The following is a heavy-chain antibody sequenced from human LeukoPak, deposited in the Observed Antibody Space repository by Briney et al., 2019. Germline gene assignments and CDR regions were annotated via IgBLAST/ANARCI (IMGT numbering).Heavy chain of an antibody. Sequence: ASVKVSCKASGYTFTGYYMHWVRQAPGQGLEWMGWINPNSGGTNYAQKSQGRVTMTRDTSISTAYMELSRLGSDDTAVYYCARAAAADHFDYWGQGTLVTVSS. CDR1: GYTFTGYY. CDR2: INPNSGGT. CDR3: ARAAAADHFDY. D-gene: IGHD6-13*01. J-gene: IGHJ4*01. V-gene: IGHV1-2*02.